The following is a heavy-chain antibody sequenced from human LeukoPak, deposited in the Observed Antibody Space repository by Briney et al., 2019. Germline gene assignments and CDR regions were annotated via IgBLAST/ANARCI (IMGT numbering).Heavy chain of an antibody. CDR1: GGSFSGYY. J-gene: IGHJ5*02. CDR3: ARAHVWGSYRYSFDP. Sequence: SETLSLTCAVYGGSFSGYYWSWIRQPPGKGLEWIGEINHSGSTNYNPSLKSRVTISVDTSKNQFSLKLSSVTAADTAVYYCARAHVWGSYRYSFDPWGQGTLVTVSS. CDR2: INHSGST. D-gene: IGHD3-16*02. V-gene: IGHV4-34*01.